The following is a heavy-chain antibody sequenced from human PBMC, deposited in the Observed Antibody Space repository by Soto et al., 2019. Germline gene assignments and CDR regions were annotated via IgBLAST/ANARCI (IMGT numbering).Heavy chain of an antibody. J-gene: IGHJ4*02. CDR1: GFTFSSYG. Sequence: QVQLVESGGGVVQPGRSLRLSCAASGFTFSSYGMHWVRQAPGKGPEWVTVISYDGSNKYYADSVKGRFTISRDNSKNTLYRQMSSLRAEDTAVYYCAKDLGASGWYGIDSWGQGTLVTVSS. V-gene: IGHV3-30*18. D-gene: IGHD6-19*01. CDR2: ISYDGSNK. CDR3: AKDLGASGWYGIDS.